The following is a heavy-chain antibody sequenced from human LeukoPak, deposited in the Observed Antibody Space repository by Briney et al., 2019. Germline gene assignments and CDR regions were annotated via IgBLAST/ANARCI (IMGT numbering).Heavy chain of an antibody. V-gene: IGHV3-30*02. CDR2: IKRDESEK. CDR1: GFTFSRNG. Sequence: PGGSLRLSCTASGFTFSRNGMHWVRQAPGKGLEWVAFIKRDESEKWYLNSVRGRFTISRDNSKNTLYLQMNSLRAEDTAVYYCAKPCRVRGVITYYFDYWGQGTLVTVSS. J-gene: IGHJ4*02. D-gene: IGHD3-10*01. CDR3: AKPCRVRGVITYYFDY.